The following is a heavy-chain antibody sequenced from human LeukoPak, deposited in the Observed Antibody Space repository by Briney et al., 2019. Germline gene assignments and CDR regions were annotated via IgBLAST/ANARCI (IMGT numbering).Heavy chain of an antibody. V-gene: IGHV1-2*02. CDR3: ARVGYSYGLKD. D-gene: IGHD5-18*01. Sequence: ASVTVSCKASGYTFTGYYMHWVRQAPGQGLEWMGWINPNSGGTNYAQTFQGRVTMTRDTSISTAYMELSRLRSDDTAVYYCARVGYSYGLKDWGQGTLVTVSS. CDR2: INPNSGGT. J-gene: IGHJ4*02. CDR1: GYTFTGYY.